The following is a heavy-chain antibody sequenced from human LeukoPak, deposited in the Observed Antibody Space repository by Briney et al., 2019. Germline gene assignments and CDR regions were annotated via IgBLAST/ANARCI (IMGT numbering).Heavy chain of an antibody. V-gene: IGHV3-53*01. CDR1: GFTVSSNY. J-gene: IGHJ5*01. D-gene: IGHD6-19*01. Sequence: PGGSLRLSCAASGFTVSSNYMSWVRQAPGKGLEWVSVIYSGGSTYYADSVKGRFTISRDNAKNSLYLQMNSLRAEDTAVYYCARGVSVVAGNDNWFDSWGQGTLVTVSS. CDR3: ARGVSVVAGNDNWFDS. CDR2: IYSGGST.